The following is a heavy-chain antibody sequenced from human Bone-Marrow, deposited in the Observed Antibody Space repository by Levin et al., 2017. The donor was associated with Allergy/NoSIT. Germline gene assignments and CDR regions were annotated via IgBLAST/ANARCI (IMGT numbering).Heavy chain of an antibody. D-gene: IGHD6-6*01. CDR1: DFTFRSFW. CDR2: VNSDGSET. Sequence: PGGSLRLSCAASDFTFRSFWMHWVRHVPGKGLVWLARVNSDGSETTYGDSVKGRFSISRDNARNTVYLQMKSLTVEDTGVYFCARESEREEYSPYQFYYYGMDVWGKGTTVTVSS. CDR3: ARESEREEYSPYQFYYYGMDV. J-gene: IGHJ6*04. V-gene: IGHV3-74*03.